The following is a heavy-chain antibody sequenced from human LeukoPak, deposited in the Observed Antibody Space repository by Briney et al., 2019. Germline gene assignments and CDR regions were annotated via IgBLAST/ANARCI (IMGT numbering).Heavy chain of an antibody. CDR1: GFTFSSYG. V-gene: IGHV3-30*18. CDR2: ISYDGSNK. Sequence: PGGSLRLSCAASGFTFSSYGMHWVRQAPGKGLEWVAVISYDGSNKYYADSVKGRFTISRDNSKNTLYLQMNSLRAEDTAVYYCAKERIVVVPAAFDYWGQGTLVTVSS. D-gene: IGHD2-2*01. CDR3: AKERIVVVPAAFDY. J-gene: IGHJ4*02.